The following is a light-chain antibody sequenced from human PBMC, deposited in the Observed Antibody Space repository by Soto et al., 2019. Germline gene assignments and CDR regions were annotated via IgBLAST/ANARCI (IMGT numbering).Light chain of an antibody. J-gene: IGKJ1*01. Sequence: DIQMTQSPSTLSASVGDRVTITCRASESISGGLAWYQQKPGKAPKLVMFKASTLESGVPSRFSGSGSGTEFTLSISSLQPDDFAIYYCQQYNSYPRTFGQGTKVEIK. V-gene: IGKV1-5*03. CDR3: QQYNSYPRT. CDR2: KAS. CDR1: ESISGG.